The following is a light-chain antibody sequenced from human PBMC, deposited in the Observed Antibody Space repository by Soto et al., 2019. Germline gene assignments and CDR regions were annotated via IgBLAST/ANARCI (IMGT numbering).Light chain of an antibody. V-gene: IGKV3-15*01. J-gene: IGKJ5*01. CDR3: QRYNNCPIT. Sequence: EIVLTQSPATLSVSPCERVTLSCGASQTVSGDLAWYHHKPGQAPRLLIYDASARALDTPARFAGSGSGTEFTRTISSLQSEDFAVYFCQRYNNCPITFGQGTRLEIK. CDR2: DAS. CDR1: QTVSGD.